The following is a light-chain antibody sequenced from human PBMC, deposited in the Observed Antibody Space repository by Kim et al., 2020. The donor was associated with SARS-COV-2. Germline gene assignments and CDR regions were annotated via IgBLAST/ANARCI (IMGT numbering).Light chain of an antibody. CDR2: STN. CDR3: VLYMGSGIWV. Sequence: GGTVTLTCGLGSGSVSASYYPSWYQQTPGQAPRTLIYSTNTRSSGVPARFSGSILGNKAALTITGAQADDESDYYCVLYMGSGIWVFGGGTKLTVL. V-gene: IGLV8-61*01. CDR1: SGSVSASYY. J-gene: IGLJ3*02.